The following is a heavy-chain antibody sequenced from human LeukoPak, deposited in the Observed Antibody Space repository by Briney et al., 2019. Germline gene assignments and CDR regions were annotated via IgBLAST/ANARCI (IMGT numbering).Heavy chain of an antibody. CDR3: ARDTRFGWLRSPRDY. Sequence: GGSLRLSCAASGFTFSSYSMNWVRQAPGKGLEWVSSISSSSSYIYHADSVKGRFTISRDNAKNSLYLQMNSLRAEDTAVYYCARDTRFGWLRSPRDYWGQGTLVTVSS. CDR1: GFTFSSYS. CDR2: ISSSSSYI. D-gene: IGHD5-12*01. J-gene: IGHJ4*02. V-gene: IGHV3-21*01.